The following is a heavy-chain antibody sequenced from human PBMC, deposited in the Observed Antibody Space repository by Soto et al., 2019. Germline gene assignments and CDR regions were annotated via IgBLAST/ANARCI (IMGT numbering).Heavy chain of an antibody. D-gene: IGHD6-13*01. J-gene: IGHJ4*02. CDR1: GFTFNNYA. CDR2: ISGGGDTT. V-gene: IGHV3-23*01. CDR3: AKHGPQYSSSLTHY. Sequence: EVQLLESGGGLVQPGESLRLSCAGSGFTFNNYAMTWVRQAPGKGPEWVSAISGGGDTTYYADSVKGRFTISRDNSKNTLYPQMNSLRAEDTAVYYCAKHGPQYSSSLTHYWGQGTLVTVSS.